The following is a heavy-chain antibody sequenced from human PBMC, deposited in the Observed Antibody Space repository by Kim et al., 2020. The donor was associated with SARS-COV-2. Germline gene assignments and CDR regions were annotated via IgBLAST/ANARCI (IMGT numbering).Heavy chain of an antibody. CDR2: INPSGGST. CDR3: ARAGGRGGEAAVTTTFDY. Sequence: ASVKVSCKASGYTFTSYYMHWVRQAPGQGLEWMGIINPSGGSTSYAQKFQGRVTMTRDTSTSTVYMELSSLRSEDTAVYYCARAGGRGGEAAVTTTFDYWGQGTLVTVSS. CDR1: GYTFTSYY. V-gene: IGHV1-46*01. J-gene: IGHJ4*02. D-gene: IGHD4-17*01.